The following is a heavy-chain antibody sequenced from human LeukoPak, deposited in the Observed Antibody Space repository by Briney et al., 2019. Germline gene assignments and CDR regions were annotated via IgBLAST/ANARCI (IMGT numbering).Heavy chain of an antibody. D-gene: IGHD6-13*01. CDR2: VWYDGSHQ. V-gene: IGHV3-33*01. CDR1: GFPFSGSG. Sequence: GGSLRLSCAASGFPFSGSGMHWVRQAPGKGLEWVAVVWYDGSHQYYADSVKGRFTISRDNSKNTVDLQMNSLRAEDTAVYYCAAHSSPYYYYYMDVWGKGTTVTVSS. CDR3: AAHSSPYYYYYMDV. J-gene: IGHJ6*03.